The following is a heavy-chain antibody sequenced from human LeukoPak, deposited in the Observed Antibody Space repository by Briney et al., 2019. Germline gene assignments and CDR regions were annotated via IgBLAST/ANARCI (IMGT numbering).Heavy chain of an antibody. CDR3: ASSRNDFWSGLYYYYYYGMDV. J-gene: IGHJ6*02. D-gene: IGHD3-3*01. CDR1: GFTVSSNY. V-gene: IGHV3-53*01. Sequence: GGSLRLSCAASGFTVSSNYMSWVRQAPGKGLEWVSVIYSGGSAYYADSVKGRFTISRDNSKNTLYLQMNSLRAEDTAVYYCASSRNDFWSGLYYYYYYGMDVWGQGTTVTVSS. CDR2: IYSGGSA.